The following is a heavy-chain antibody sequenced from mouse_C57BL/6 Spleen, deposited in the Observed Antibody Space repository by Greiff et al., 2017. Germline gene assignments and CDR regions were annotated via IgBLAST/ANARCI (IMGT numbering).Heavy chain of an antibody. CDR3: TEGYPAWFAY. Sequence: QVQLQQSGAELVRPGASVTLSCKASGYTFTDYEMHWVKQTPVHGLEWIGAIDPETGGTAYNQKFKGKAILTADKSSSTAYMALRSLTSEDSAVYYCTEGYPAWFAYWGQGTLVTVSA. CDR1: GYTFTDYE. J-gene: IGHJ3*01. D-gene: IGHD2-2*01. CDR2: IDPETGGT. V-gene: IGHV1-15*01.